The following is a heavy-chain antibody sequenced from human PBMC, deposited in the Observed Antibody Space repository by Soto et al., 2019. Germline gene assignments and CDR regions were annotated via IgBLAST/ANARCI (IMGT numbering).Heavy chain of an antibody. D-gene: IGHD3-22*01. CDR1: GGSFSGYY. Sequence: PSETLSLTCAVYGGSFSGYYWSWIRQPPGKGLEWIGEINHSGSTNYNPSLKSRVTISVDTSKNQFSLKLSSVTAADTAVYYCARASIVVTDYWGQGTLVTVSS. V-gene: IGHV4-34*01. CDR2: INHSGST. J-gene: IGHJ4*02. CDR3: ARASIVVTDY.